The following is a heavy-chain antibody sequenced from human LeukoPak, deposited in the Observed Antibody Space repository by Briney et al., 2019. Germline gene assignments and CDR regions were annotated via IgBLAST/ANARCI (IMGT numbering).Heavy chain of an antibody. CDR3: ARLGQPDAFDI. CDR2: INHSGST. Sequence: SETLSLTCGVYGGSFSGYYWSWIRQPPGKGLEWSGEINHSGSTNYNPSLKSRVTISLDTSKNQFSPKLSCVADADTALYYCARLGQPDAFDIWGQGTMVTVSS. V-gene: IGHV4-34*01. D-gene: IGHD7-27*01. J-gene: IGHJ3*02. CDR1: GGSFSGYY.